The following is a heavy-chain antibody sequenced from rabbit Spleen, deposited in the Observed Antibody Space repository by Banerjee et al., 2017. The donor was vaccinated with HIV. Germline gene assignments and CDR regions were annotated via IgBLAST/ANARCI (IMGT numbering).Heavy chain of an antibody. D-gene: IGHD2-1*01. CDR1: GSDISSYA. Sequence: QEQLKETGGGLVQPGGSLTLTCTASGSDISSYAISWVRQAPGKGLEWIGDIYPGFGITNYANSVKGRFTISSDNAQNTVDLQMNSLTAADTATYFCARNYKGAWDFWG. CDR3: ARNYKGAWDF. CDR2: IYPGFGIT. J-gene: IGHJ6*01. V-gene: IGHV1S29*01.